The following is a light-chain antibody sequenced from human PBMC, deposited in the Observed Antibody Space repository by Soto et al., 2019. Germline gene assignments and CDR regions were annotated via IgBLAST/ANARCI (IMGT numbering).Light chain of an antibody. Sequence: EIVLTKSPGTLSLSPGERATLSCRASQSVSSSYLAWYQQKPGQAPRLLIYGASSRATGIPDRFSGSGSGTDFTLTISRLEPEDFAVYYCQKYGSSPGTFGQGTKGDLK. CDR1: QSVSSSY. J-gene: IGKJ1*01. V-gene: IGKV3-20*01. CDR3: QKYGSSPGT. CDR2: GAS.